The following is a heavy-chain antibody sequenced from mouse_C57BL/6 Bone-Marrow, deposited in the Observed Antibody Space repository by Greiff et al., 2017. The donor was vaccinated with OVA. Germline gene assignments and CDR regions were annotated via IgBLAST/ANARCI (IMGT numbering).Heavy chain of an antibody. CDR2: IHPNSGST. CDR3: ARPYYGSSSFDY. V-gene: IGHV1-64*01. CDR1: GYTFTSYW. Sequence: QVQLQQPGAELVKPGASVKLSCKASGYTFTSYWMHWVTQRPGQGLEWIGMIHPNSGSTNYNEKFKSKATLTVDKSSSTAYMQLSSLTSEDSAVYYCARPYYGSSSFDYWGQGTTLTVSS. J-gene: IGHJ2*01. D-gene: IGHD1-1*01.